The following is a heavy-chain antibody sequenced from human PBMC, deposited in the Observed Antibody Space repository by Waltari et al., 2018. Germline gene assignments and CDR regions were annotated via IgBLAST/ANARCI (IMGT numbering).Heavy chain of an antibody. CDR3: AKDWVIVVVEDAFDI. CDR1: GFTFSSYG. CDR2: IRYDGSNK. Sequence: QVQLVESGGGVVQPGGSLRLSCAASGFTFSSYGMHWVRQAPGKGLGWVAFIRYDGSNKYYADSVKGRFTISRDNSKNTLYLQMNSLRAEDTAVYYCAKDWVIVVVEDAFDIWGQGTMVTVSS. V-gene: IGHV3-30*02. J-gene: IGHJ3*02. D-gene: IGHD3-22*01.